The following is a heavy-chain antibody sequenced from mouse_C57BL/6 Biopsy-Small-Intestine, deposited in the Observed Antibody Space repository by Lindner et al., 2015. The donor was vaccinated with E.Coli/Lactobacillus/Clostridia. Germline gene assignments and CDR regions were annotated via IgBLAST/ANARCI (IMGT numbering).Heavy chain of an antibody. J-gene: IGHJ4*01. CDR3: ARTARATIYYAMDY. Sequence: VQLQESGPELVKPGASVKMSCKAAGHTFANYWIGWVKQRPGHGLEWIGDIYPGGDFTNYNEKFKGKATLTADTSSSTAYMQLSSLTSEDSAVYYCARTARATIYYAMDYWGQGTSVTFSS. D-gene: IGHD3-1*01. CDR2: IYPGGDFT. V-gene: IGHV1-63*02. CDR1: GHTFANYW.